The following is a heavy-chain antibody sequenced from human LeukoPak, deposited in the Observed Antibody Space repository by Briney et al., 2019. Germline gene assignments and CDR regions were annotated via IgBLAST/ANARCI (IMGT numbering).Heavy chain of an antibody. CDR2: LYGGGST. D-gene: IGHD3-22*01. CDR1: GFTVSSNY. CDR3: AKSSGYQPRYFDY. J-gene: IGHJ4*02. V-gene: IGHV3-53*01. Sequence: GGSLRLSCAASGFTVSSNYMSWVRQAPGKGLEWVSVLYGGGSTYYADSVKGRFTISRDNSKNTLYLQMNSLRAEDTAVYYCAKSSGYQPRYFDYWGQGTLVTVSS.